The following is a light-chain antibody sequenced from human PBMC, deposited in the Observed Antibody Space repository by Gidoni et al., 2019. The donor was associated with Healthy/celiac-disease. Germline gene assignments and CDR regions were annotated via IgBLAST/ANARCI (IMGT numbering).Light chain of an antibody. CDR1: SSDVGGYNY. Sequence: QSALTQPRSVSGSPGQPVTISCTGTSSDVGGYNYVSWYKQPPGKAPNLMIYAVSKRPSGVPARSSGSKSGTTASLTISGLQAEDEADYFCCSYAGSYTYVFGTGTKVTVL. CDR3: CSYAGSYTYV. CDR2: AVS. V-gene: IGLV2-11*01. J-gene: IGLJ1*01.